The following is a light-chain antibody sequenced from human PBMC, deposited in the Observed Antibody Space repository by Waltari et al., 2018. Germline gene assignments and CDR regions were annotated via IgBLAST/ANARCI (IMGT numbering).Light chain of an antibody. V-gene: IGKV3-20*01. Sequence: EIVLTQSPGTLSLSPGERATLSCRASQSISSSSLFWYQQKPGQAPRLLIYGAVTRATVIPDRFSGSGSGTDFTLTISRLEPEDFAMYYCQQSGAFGQGTKVEIK. J-gene: IGKJ1*01. CDR1: QSISSSS. CDR3: QQSGA. CDR2: GAV.